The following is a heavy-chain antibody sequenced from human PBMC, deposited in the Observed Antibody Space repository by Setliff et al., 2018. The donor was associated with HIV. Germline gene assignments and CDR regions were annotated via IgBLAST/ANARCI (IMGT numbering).Heavy chain of an antibody. CDR3: ARPSVRMARNWYDFGY. J-gene: IGHJ4*02. Sequence: SVKVSCKASGGTFSNYALSWVRQAPGQGLEWMGGIIPILGNTNYAQKFQGRVTITADEPTSTAYMELSSLTSEDTAVYYCARPSVRMARNWYDFGYWGQGTLVTVSS. V-gene: IGHV1-69*10. CDR1: GGTFSNYA. CDR2: IIPILGNT. D-gene: IGHD1-1*01.